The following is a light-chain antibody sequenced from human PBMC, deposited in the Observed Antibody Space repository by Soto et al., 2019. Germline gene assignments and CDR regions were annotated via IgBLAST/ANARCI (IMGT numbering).Light chain of an antibody. CDR2: DAF. CDR1: QRVRSY. J-gene: IGKJ3*01. CDR3: QQRGNWPQT. V-gene: IGKV3-11*01. Sequence: EIVLSQSPATLSLSPGERATLSCRASQRVRSYLAWYQQKPGQTPRLLSYDAFNRATGIPARLSGSGSGTDFTLPISSLETEAFAVYYCQQRGNWPQTFGPGTKVDI.